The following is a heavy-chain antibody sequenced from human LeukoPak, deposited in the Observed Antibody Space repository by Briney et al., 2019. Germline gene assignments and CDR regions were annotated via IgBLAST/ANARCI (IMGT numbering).Heavy chain of an antibody. CDR1: GYTFTDYY. D-gene: IGHD5-18*01. V-gene: IGHV1-2*02. CDR3: ARDRSRGYSYGLESLY. CDR2: INPESGGT. J-gene: IGHJ4*02. Sequence: ASVKVSCKTSGYTFTDYYIHWARQAPGQGLDWMGWINPESGGTSYAQHFQGRVTITRHTSISTAYMDLSRLKSDDTAVYYCARDRSRGYSYGLESLYWGQGTLVTVSS.